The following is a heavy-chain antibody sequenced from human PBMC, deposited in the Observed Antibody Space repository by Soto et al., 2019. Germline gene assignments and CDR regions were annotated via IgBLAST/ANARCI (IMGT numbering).Heavy chain of an antibody. V-gene: IGHV1-18*04. D-gene: IGHD6-13*01. J-gene: IGHJ4*02. CDR2: ISAYNGNT. Sequence: QVQLVQSGAEVKNPVASVKVSCKASGYTFTSYGISWVRQDPGQGLEWMVWISAYNGNTNYAQKLQGRVTMTTDTSTSTAYMELRSLRSDDTAVYYCARDADSSSWYAGAALFDYCGQGTLVTVAS. CDR3: ARDADSSSWYAGAALFDY. CDR1: GYTFTSYG.